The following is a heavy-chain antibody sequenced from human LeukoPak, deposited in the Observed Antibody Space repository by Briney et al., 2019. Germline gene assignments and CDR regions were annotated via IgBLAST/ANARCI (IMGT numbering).Heavy chain of an antibody. CDR2: INPNSGGT. V-gene: IGHV1-2*06. D-gene: IGHD3-10*01. J-gene: IGHJ4*02. CDR3: ARDRYYYGSGSSPIDY. Sequence: ASVKVSCEASGYTFTGYYMHWVRQAPGQGLEWMGRINPNSGGTNYAQKFQGRVTMTRDTSISTAYMELSRLRSDDTAVYYCARDRYYYGSGSSPIDYWGQGTLVTVSS. CDR1: GYTFTGYY.